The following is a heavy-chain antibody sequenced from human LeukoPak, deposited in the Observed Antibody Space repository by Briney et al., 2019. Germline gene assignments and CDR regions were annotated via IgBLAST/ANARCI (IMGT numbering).Heavy chain of an antibody. CDR3: ARLRVAVAEN. CDR1: GYSTSSGYY. D-gene: IGHD6-19*01. J-gene: IGHJ4*02. Sequence: SETLSLTCAASGYSTSSGYYWGWIRQPPGKGLEWIGSIYHSGSTYYNPSLKSRVTISVDTSKNQFSLKLSSVTAADTAVYYCARLRVAVAENWGQGTLVTVSS. CDR2: IYHSGST. V-gene: IGHV4-38-2*01.